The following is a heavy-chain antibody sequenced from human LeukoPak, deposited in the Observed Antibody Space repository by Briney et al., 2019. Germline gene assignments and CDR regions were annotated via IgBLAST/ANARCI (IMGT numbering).Heavy chain of an antibody. CDR3: ARGGGSSGYPDY. CDR1: GYTFTDNY. CDR2: INPNGGAT. J-gene: IGHJ4*02. V-gene: IGHV1-2*02. Sequence: ASVKVSCKASGYTFTDNYMHWVRQAPGQGLEWMGWINPNGGATNYAQKIQGRVTVTSDTSISTAYMELTRLTSDDTAVYYCARGGGSSGYPDYWGQGTLVTVSS. D-gene: IGHD3-22*01.